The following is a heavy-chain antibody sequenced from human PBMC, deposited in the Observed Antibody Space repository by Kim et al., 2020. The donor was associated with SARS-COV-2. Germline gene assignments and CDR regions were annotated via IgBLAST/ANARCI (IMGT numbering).Heavy chain of an antibody. V-gene: IGHV4-59*08. CDR3: ARHGIKSGGYDFFGYSSWFDP. CDR1: GGSISSYY. CDR2: IYYSGST. Sequence: SETLSLTCTVSGGSISSYYWSWIRQPPGKGLEWIGYIYYSGSTNYNPSLKSRVTISVDTSKNQFSLKLSSVTAADTAVYYCARHGIKSGGYDFFGYSSWFDPWGQGTLVTVSS. D-gene: IGHD5-12*01. J-gene: IGHJ5*02.